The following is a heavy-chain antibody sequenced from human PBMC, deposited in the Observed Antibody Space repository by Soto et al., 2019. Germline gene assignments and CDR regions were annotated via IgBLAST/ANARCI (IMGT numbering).Heavy chain of an antibody. V-gene: IGHV3-33*01. CDR1: GFTFKNHG. J-gene: IGHJ4*02. D-gene: IGHD6-13*01. CDR3: ARSIGAAGPLLITDDY. Sequence: TGGSLRLSCAASGFTFKNHGMHWVRQAPGKGLEWVAVIWYDGSNQYYADSVKGRFTISRDNSKNTVFLQMNSLRAEDTALYYCARSIGAAGPLLITDDYWGQGTPVTVSS. CDR2: IWYDGSNQ.